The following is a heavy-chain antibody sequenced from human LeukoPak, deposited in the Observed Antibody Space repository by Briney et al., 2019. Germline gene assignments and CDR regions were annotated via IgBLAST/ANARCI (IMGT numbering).Heavy chain of an antibody. CDR1: GYSFTSYW. CDR2: IYPGDSDT. Sequence: GESLKISCKGSGYSFTSYWIGWVRQMPGKGLEWMGIIYPGDSDTRYSPSFQGQVTISADKSISTAYLQWSSLKASDTAMYYCATAGYSYGSGTYYFDYWGQGTLVTASS. D-gene: IGHD3-10*01. J-gene: IGHJ4*02. CDR3: ATAGYSYGSGTYYFDY. V-gene: IGHV5-51*01.